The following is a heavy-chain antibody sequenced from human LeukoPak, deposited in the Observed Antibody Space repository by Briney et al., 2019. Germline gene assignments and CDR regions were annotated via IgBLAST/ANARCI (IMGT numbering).Heavy chain of an antibody. V-gene: IGHV3-72*01. D-gene: IGHD2-15*01. CDR2: SRNKARSYTT. Sequence: GGSLRLSCAASGFTLSDHYVDWVRQPPGKGLEWVGRSRNKARSYTTEYAASVKGRFTLSRDESNNSLYLQMNSLETEVTAAYFCARGFCHGGSCYFGPHWGQGTLVNVSS. J-gene: IGHJ4*02. CDR1: GFTLSDHY. CDR3: ARGFCHGGSCYFGPH.